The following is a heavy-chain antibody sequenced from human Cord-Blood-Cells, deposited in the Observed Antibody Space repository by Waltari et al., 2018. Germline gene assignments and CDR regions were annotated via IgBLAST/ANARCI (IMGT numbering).Heavy chain of an antibody. J-gene: IGHJ4*02. CDR2: FDPEDGET. CDR3: ATAYYYGSGSYYNFDY. Sequence: QVQLVQSGAEVKKPGASVKVSCKVSGYTLTELSMHSVRQAPGKGLEWMGGFDPEDGETIYAQKFQGRVTMTEDTSTDTAYMELSSLRSEDTAVYYCATAYYYGSGSYYNFDYWGQGTLVTVSS. CDR1: GYTLTELS. V-gene: IGHV1-24*01. D-gene: IGHD3-10*01.